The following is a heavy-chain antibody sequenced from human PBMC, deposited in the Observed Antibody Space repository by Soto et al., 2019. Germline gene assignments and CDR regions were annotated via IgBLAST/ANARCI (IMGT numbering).Heavy chain of an antibody. D-gene: IGHD6-19*01. CDR3: ARHNPIPDSSGWYGWFDP. CDR2: IYYSGST. CDR1: GGSISSSSNY. J-gene: IGHJ5*02. Sequence: PSETLSLTCTVSGGSISSSSNYWGLILQPPGKGLEWIGSIYYSGSTYYNPSLKSRVTISVDTSKNQFSLKLSSVTAADTAVYHCARHNPIPDSSGWYGWFDPWGQGTLVTVSS. V-gene: IGHV4-39*01.